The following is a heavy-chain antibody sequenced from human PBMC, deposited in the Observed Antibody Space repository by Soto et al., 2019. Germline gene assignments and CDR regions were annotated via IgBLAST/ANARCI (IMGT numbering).Heavy chain of an antibody. CDR3: ARSSYPMGAFDI. Sequence: GGSLRLSCAASGFTFSSYAMHGVRQAPGKGLEWVAVISYDGSNKYYADSVKGRFTISRDNSKNMLYLQMNSLRAEDTAVYYCARSSYPMGAFDIWGQGTMVTVSS. J-gene: IGHJ3*02. D-gene: IGHD2-8*01. V-gene: IGHV3-30-3*01. CDR1: GFTFSSYA. CDR2: ISYDGSNK.